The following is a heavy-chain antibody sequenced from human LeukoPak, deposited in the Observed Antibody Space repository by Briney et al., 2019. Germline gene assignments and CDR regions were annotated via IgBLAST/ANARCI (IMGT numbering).Heavy chain of an antibody. J-gene: IGHJ4*02. CDR1: GFTVSSNY. CDR2: IYSGGST. D-gene: IGHD6-19*01. CDR3: AKGEQWLDANY. V-gene: IGHV3-53*01. Sequence: GGSLRLSCAASGFTVSSNYMSWVRQAPGKGLEWVSVIYSGGSTYYADSVKGRFTISRDDSKNTLYLQMNSLRAEDTAVYYCAKGEQWLDANYWGQGTLVTVSS.